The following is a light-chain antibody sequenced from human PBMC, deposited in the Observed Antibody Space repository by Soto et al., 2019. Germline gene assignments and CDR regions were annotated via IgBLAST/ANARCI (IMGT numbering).Light chain of an antibody. J-gene: IGKJ5*01. CDR3: QKYNSAPPIT. CDR1: QGISNY. CDR2: GAS. V-gene: IGKV1-27*01. Sequence: DIPLPQSPSSLSASVGDRVIITCRASQGISNYLAWYQQNPGKVPKLLIYGASTLQSGVPSRFSGSGSGTDFTLTISSLQPEDVAIYYCQKYNSAPPITFGQGTRLEIK.